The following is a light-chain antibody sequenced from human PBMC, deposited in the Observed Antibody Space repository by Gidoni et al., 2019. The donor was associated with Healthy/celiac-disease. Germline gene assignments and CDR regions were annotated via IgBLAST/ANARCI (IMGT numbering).Light chain of an antibody. CDR1: QSVSSSY. CDR3: QQYGSSPRS. CDR2: GAS. V-gene: IGKV3-20*01. Sequence: EIVFTQSPGTLSLSPGERATLSCRASQSVSSSYLAWYQQKPGQAPRLLIYGASSRAPGSPDRFSGSGSGTDFTLTISRLEPEDFAVYYCQQYGSSPRSFGQGTKLEIK. J-gene: IGKJ2*03.